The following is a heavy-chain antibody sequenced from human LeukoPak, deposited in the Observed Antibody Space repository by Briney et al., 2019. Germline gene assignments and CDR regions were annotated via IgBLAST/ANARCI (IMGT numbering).Heavy chain of an antibody. D-gene: IGHD3-3*01. Sequence: GGSLRLSCAASGFTFSSYGMHWVRQAPGKGLEWVAFIRYDGSNKYYADSVKGRFTISRDNSKNTLYLQMNSLRAEDTAVYYCAKDRSILRFLEWIRWFDPWGQGTLVTVSS. CDR1: GFTFSSYG. J-gene: IGHJ5*02. CDR2: IRYDGSNK. CDR3: AKDRSILRFLEWIRWFDP. V-gene: IGHV3-30*02.